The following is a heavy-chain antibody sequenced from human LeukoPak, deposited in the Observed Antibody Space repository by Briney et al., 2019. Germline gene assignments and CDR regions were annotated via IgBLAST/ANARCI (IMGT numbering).Heavy chain of an antibody. J-gene: IGHJ4*02. CDR2: IHYDGARS. Sequence: PGGSLRLSCAASGFTFSGYGMHWVRQAPGKGLEWVAFIHYDGARSYYADSVKGRFTISRDNSRNTLYLQMNSLRPEDTAVYYCAKVIFAHYYGSGSLDYWGQGTLVTVSS. CDR3: AKVIFAHYYGSGSLDY. D-gene: IGHD3-10*01. CDR1: GFTFSGYG. V-gene: IGHV3-30*02.